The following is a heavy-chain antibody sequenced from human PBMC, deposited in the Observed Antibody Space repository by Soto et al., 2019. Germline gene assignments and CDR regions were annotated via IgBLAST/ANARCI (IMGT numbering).Heavy chain of an antibody. CDR1: GFTFSSYA. D-gene: IGHD3-22*01. CDR2: ISGSGGST. V-gene: IGHV3-23*01. Sequence: EVQLLESGGGLVQPGGSLRLSCAASGFTFSSYAMSWVRQAPGKGLEWVSAISGSGGSTYYADSVKGRFTISRDNSKNTLYLQMNSLRAEDTAVYYCVKGGSHDSSGYYYGTDDYWGQGTLVTVSS. J-gene: IGHJ4*02. CDR3: VKGGSHDSSGYYYGTDDY.